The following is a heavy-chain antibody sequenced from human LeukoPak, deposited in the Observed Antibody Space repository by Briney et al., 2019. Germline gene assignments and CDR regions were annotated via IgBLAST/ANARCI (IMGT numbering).Heavy chain of an antibody. V-gene: IGHV1-2*02. CDR1: GYTFTGYY. D-gene: IGHD3-3*01. CDR3: ARGPDPNYDFWSGYPDY. Sequence: ASVKVSCKASGYTFTGYYMHWVRQAPGQGLEWMGWINPNSGGTNYAQKFQGRVTMTRDTSIRTAYMELSRLRSDDTAVYYCARGPDPNYDFWSGYPDYWGQGTLVTVSS. CDR2: INPNSGGT. J-gene: IGHJ4*02.